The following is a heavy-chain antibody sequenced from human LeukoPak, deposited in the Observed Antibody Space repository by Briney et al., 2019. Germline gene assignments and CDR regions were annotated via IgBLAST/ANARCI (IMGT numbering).Heavy chain of an antibody. J-gene: IGHJ5*02. V-gene: IGHV3-7*01. CDR1: GFTLTNYW. Sequence: PGGSPRLSCAASGFTLTNYWMGWVRQAPRKGLERVANMRPEGSDKYYVDSVKGRFTISRDNAQNSLYLQMNSLRAADSGVYYCGTWGIVAALDRWGQGTLVTVSS. CDR3: GTWGIVAALDR. CDR2: MRPEGSDK. D-gene: IGHD5-12*01.